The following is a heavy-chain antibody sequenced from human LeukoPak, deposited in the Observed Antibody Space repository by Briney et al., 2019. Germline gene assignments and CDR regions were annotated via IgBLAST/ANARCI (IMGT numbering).Heavy chain of an antibody. CDR1: GYTFTSYA. CDR2: INTNTGNP. D-gene: IGHD3-10*01. V-gene: IGHV7-4-1*02. J-gene: IGHJ5*02. CDR3: ARDRRITMVRGPPKGWFDP. Sequence: GASVKVSCKASGYTFTSYAMNWVRQAPGQGLEWMGWINTNTGNPTYAQGFTGRFVFSLDTSVSTAYLQISSLKAEDTAVYYCARDRRITMVRGPPKGWFDPWGQGTLVTVSS.